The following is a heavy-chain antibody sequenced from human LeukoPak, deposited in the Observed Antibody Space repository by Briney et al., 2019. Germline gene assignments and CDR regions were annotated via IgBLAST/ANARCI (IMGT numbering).Heavy chain of an antibody. Sequence: SETLSLTCTVSGASFNSDDQYWSWIRQSPGKGLEWIGSIHPSGMLYNNPSLESRVTMSRDTSKNQFSLNLNSVTAADTAVYFCSRGLDSRKLGYWGQGTLVTVSS. CDR2: IHPSGML. CDR1: GASFNSDDQY. J-gene: IGHJ4*02. V-gene: IGHV4-31*03. CDR3: SRGLDSRKLGY. D-gene: IGHD3-22*01.